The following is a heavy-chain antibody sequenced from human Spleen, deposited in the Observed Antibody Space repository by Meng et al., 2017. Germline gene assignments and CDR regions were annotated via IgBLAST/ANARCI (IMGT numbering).Heavy chain of an antibody. CDR3: AKDTVTAYRSPPGFQH. V-gene: IGHV3-23*01. CDR2: ISGSGGST. Sequence: GESLKISCAASGFTFSSYAMSWVRQAPGKGLEWVSAISGSGGSTYYADSVKGRFTISRDNSKNTLYLQMNSLRAEDTAVYYCAKDTVTAYRSPPGFQHWGQGTLVTVSS. CDR1: GFTFSSYA. D-gene: IGHD2-21*02. J-gene: IGHJ1*01.